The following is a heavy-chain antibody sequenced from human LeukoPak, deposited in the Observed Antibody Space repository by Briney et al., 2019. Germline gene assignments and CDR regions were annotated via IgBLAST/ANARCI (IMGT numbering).Heavy chain of an antibody. Sequence: PGGSLRLACSASGFTFSTYAMHWVRQAPGKGLDYISAIGSNGGSTYYADSVKGRFTISRDNAKNTLYLQMNSLRAEDTAIYYCASGIAAADTVAIHYWGQGTLVTVSS. CDR3: ASGIAAADTVAIHY. CDR1: GFTFSTYA. D-gene: IGHD6-13*01. J-gene: IGHJ4*02. CDR2: IGSNGGST. V-gene: IGHV3-64*04.